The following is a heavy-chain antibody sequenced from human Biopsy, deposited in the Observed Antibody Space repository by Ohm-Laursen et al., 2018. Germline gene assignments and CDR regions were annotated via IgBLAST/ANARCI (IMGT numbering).Heavy chain of an antibody. J-gene: IGHJ4*02. Sequence: SSVKVSCKASGGTFSNSAINWVRQAPGQGLEWMGGFIPMFNTGKDAQNFQGRVTMTADKSTNTVYMELTSLRSDDTAVYFCARVREGGLLDYWGQGILVTVSS. V-gene: IGHV1-69*06. CDR3: ARVREGGLLDY. CDR2: FIPMFNTG. D-gene: IGHD3-16*01. CDR1: GGTFSNSA.